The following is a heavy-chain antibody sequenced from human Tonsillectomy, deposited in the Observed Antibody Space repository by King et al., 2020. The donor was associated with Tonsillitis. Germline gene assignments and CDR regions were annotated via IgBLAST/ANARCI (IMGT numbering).Heavy chain of an antibody. CDR2: IIPILGIA. CDR3: ARDQYRYDSSSSYSGGGNWFDP. D-gene: IGHD3-22*01. J-gene: IGHJ5*02. V-gene: IGHV1-69*09. Sequence: QLVQSGAEVKKPGSSVKVSCKASGGTFSSYAISWVRQAPGQGLEWMGRIIPILGIANYAQKFQGRVTITADKSTSTAYMELSSLRSEDTAVYYCARDQYRYDSSSSYSGGGNWFDPWGQGTLVTVSS. CDR1: GGTFSSYA.